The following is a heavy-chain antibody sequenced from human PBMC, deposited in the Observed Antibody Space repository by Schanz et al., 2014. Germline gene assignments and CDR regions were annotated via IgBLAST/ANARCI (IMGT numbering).Heavy chain of an antibody. Sequence: QVQLVESGGGVVQPGRSLRLSCAASGFIFSSYGLHWVRQAPGKGLEWVAFIWYDGSNKYYADSVKGRFTISRDNSKNTLSLQMNSLRAEDTAVYYCAKDSTHIDIVLVPTAIDYWGQGTLXTVSS. V-gene: IGHV3-33*06. CDR3: AKDSTHIDIVLVPTAIDY. CDR2: IWYDGSNK. D-gene: IGHD2-2*01. J-gene: IGHJ4*02. CDR1: GFIFSSYG.